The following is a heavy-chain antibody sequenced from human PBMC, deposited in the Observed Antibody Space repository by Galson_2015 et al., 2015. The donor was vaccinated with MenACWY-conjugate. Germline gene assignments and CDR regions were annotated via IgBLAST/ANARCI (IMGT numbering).Heavy chain of an antibody. J-gene: IGHJ4*02. CDR3: AHSGILSEDYGDYEDALPFDY. CDR2: IYWDDDK. D-gene: IGHD4-17*01. CDR1: GFSLRTRGVG. V-gene: IGHV2-5*02. Sequence: PALVTPTPTLTLPCTFSGFSLRTRGVGVGWIRQPPGKALEWLALIYWDDDKRYSPSLKSRLTITKDTSKNQVVLTMTNMDPVDTASYYCAHSGILSEDYGDYEDALPFDYWGQGTLVTVSS.